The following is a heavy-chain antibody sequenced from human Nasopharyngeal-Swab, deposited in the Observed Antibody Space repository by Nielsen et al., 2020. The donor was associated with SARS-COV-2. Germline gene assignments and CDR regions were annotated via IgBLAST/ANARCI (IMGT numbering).Heavy chain of an antibody. D-gene: IGHD2-21*01. Sequence: GGSLRLSCAASGFTFSYYAMNWVRRAPGKGLEWVSGIVGDSSEMYYADSVKGRFTISRDNSRNTLYLQMNSLRGEDTAIYYCVKDRISGDGEWLGDHWGQGVLVTVSS. CDR2: IVGDSSEM. J-gene: IGHJ4*02. CDR3: VKDRISGDGEWLGDH. CDR1: GFTFSYYA. V-gene: IGHV3-23*01.